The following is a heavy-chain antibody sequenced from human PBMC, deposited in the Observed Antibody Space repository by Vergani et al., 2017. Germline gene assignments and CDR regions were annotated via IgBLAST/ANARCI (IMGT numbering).Heavy chain of an antibody. V-gene: IGHV4-59*01. CDR3: ARQAPYYYYGMDV. Sequence: QVQLQESGPGLVKPSETLSLTCTVSGGSISSYYWSWIRQPPGKGLEWIGYIYYSGSTNYNPSLKSRVTISVDTSKNQFSLKLSSVTAADTAVYYCARQAPYYYYGMDVWGQGTRSPSP. J-gene: IGHJ6*02. CDR1: GGSISSYY. CDR2: IYYSGST.